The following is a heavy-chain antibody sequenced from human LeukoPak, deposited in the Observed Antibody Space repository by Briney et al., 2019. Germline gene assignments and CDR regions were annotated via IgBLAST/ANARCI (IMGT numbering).Heavy chain of an antibody. V-gene: IGHV3-48*03. CDR2: ISSSGSTI. CDR3: ARAKGSTTVTHDAFDI. CDR1: GFTFSSYE. Sequence: GGSLRLSCAASGFTFSSYEMNWVRQAPGKGLEWVSYISSSGSTIYYADSVKGRFTISRDNAKNSLYLQMNSLRAEDTAVYYCARAKGSTTVTHDAFDIWGQGTMVTVSP. D-gene: IGHD4-17*01. J-gene: IGHJ3*02.